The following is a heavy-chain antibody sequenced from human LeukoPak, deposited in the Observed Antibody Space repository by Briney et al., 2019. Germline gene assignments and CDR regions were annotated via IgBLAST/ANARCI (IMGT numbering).Heavy chain of an antibody. J-gene: IGHJ4*02. D-gene: IGHD2-15*01. V-gene: IGHV4-39*07. CDR3: VRDPSSVGPRDY. CDR2: IYYNGRT. CDR1: GDSIRSSRYY. Sequence: SETLSLTCTVSGDSIRSSRYYWGGIRQPPGKGLEWIGSIYYNGRTNYNPSLKSRVTISVETSKNQFSLKLSSVTAADTAVYYCVRDPSSVGPRDYWGQGTLVTVSS.